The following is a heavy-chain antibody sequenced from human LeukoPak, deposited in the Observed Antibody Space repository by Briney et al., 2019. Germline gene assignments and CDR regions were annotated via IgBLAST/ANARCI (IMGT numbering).Heavy chain of an antibody. CDR3: ARAGSTGTVDY. D-gene: IGHD6-19*01. Sequence: GGSLRLSCAASGFTFDIYWMSWVRQSPGKGLDWVANINQDGSENYYVDSVKSRFTISRDNAKNSLYLQMNSLRAEDTAVYYCARAGSTGTVDYWGQATLVTVSS. CDR2: INQDGSEN. J-gene: IGHJ4*02. CDR1: GFTFDIYW. V-gene: IGHV3-7*01.